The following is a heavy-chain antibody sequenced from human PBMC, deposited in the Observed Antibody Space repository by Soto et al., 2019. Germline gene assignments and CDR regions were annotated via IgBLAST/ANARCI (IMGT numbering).Heavy chain of an antibody. V-gene: IGHV4-34*01. CDR1: GGSFSGYY. Sequence: PSATLSLTCAVYGGSFSGYYWSWIRQPPGKGLEWIGEINYRGSTNYNPSLKSRVTISVDTSKNQFSLNLSSVTAADTAVYYCARAGDSSGYSDYWGQGTPVTVSS. D-gene: IGHD3-22*01. J-gene: IGHJ4*02. CDR2: INYRGST. CDR3: ARAGDSSGYSDY.